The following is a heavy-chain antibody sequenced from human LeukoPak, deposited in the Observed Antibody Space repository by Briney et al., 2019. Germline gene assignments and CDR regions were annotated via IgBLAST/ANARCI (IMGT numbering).Heavy chain of an antibody. CDR3: ARVHRVDYYDSSGYPDY. CDR2: INPSGGST. J-gene: IGHJ4*02. V-gene: IGHV1-46*01. Sequence: ASVKVSCKASGYTFTSYYMHWVRQAPGQGLEWMGIINPSGGSTSYAQKFQGRVTMTRDTSTSTDYMELSSLRSEDTAVYYCARVHRVDYYDSSGYPDYWGQGTLVTVSS. CDR1: GYTFTSYY. D-gene: IGHD3-22*01.